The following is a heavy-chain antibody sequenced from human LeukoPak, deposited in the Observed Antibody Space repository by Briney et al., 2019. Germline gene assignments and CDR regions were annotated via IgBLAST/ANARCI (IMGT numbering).Heavy chain of an antibody. Sequence: ASVKVSCKASGYTFTGYYMHWVRQAPGQGPEWMGWISAYNGITNSAQRFQGRLTVTTDISTSTVYMELRSLRSDDTAVYYCARNSRGSYFFDYWGQGSLVTVYS. CDR1: GYTFTGYY. V-gene: IGHV1-18*04. D-gene: IGHD3-10*01. CDR3: ARNSRGSYFFDY. CDR2: ISAYNGIT. J-gene: IGHJ4*02.